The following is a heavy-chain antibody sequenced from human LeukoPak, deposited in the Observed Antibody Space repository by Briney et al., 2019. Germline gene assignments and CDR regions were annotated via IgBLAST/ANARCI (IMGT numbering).Heavy chain of an antibody. J-gene: IGHJ1*01. D-gene: IGHD3-22*01. CDR3: ARAPHESSGYTSFQH. CDR2: INPSGGST. V-gene: IGHV1-46*01. CDR1: GYTFISYS. Sequence: ASVKVSCKASGYTFISYSMHWVRQAPGQGLEWMGIINPSGGSTNYAQKFQGRVTMTRDSSTSTVYMELSSLRSEDTAVYYCARAPHESSGYTSFQHWGQGTLVTVSS.